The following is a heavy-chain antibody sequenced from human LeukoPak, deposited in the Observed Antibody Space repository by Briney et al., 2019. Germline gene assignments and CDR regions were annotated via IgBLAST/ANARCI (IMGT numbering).Heavy chain of an antibody. CDR1: GGSISSGGYS. V-gene: IGHV4-30-2*01. J-gene: IGHJ4*02. CDR3: ARRVPSLPGSYYFDY. D-gene: IGHD3-10*01. Sequence: SQTLSLTCAVSGGSISSGGYSWSWIRQPPGKGLEWLGSIYHIGNTYYNPSLKSRVTISVDRSKNQFSLKLSSVTAADTAVYYCARRVPSLPGSYYFDYWGQGTLVTVSS. CDR2: IYHIGNT.